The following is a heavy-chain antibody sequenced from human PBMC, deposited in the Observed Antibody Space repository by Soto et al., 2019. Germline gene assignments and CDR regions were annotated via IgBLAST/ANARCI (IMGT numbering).Heavy chain of an antibody. CDR2: IYYSGST. CDR1: GGSISSSSYY. CDR3: ARLNVYDQTFVY. D-gene: IGHD3-3*01. V-gene: IGHV4-39*01. Sequence: QLQLQESGPGLVKPSETLSLTCTVSGGSISSSSYYWGWIRQPPGKGLEWIGIIYYSGSTYYNPSLKSRVTISVHTSKNQFSLKLSSVTAADAAVYYCARLNVYDQTFVYWGPGTLVTVSS. J-gene: IGHJ4*02.